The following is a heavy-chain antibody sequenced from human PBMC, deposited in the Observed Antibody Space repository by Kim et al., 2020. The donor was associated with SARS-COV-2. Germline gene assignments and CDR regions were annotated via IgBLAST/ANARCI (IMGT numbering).Heavy chain of an antibody. V-gene: IGHV3-30*04. CDR3: ARALYYYGSGSYSSGFDY. CDR1: GFTFSSYA. CDR2: ISYDGSNK. D-gene: IGHD3-10*01. J-gene: IGHJ4*02. Sequence: GGSLRLSCAASGFTFSSYAMHWVRQAPGKGLEWVAVISYDGSNKYYADSVKGRFTISRDNSKNTLYLQMNSLRAEDTAVYYCARALYYYGSGSYSSGFDYWGQGTLVTVSS.